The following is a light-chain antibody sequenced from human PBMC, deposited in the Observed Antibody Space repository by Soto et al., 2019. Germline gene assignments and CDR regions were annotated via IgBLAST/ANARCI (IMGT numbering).Light chain of an antibody. J-gene: IGKJ1*01. V-gene: IGKV1-5*03. Sequence: DIQMTQSPSTLSASVGDRVTITCRASQRISSWLAWYQQKPEKAPKLLIYKASSLESGVPSRFSGSGSGTEFTLTISSLQPDDFATYYCQQYNSYPWTFGQGTKVEIK. CDR1: QRISSW. CDR2: KAS. CDR3: QQYNSYPWT.